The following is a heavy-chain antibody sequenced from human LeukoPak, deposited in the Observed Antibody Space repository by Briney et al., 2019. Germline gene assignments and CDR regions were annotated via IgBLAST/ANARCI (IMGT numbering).Heavy chain of an antibody. CDR2: IIPIFGTA. CDR3: ARGWGNYYGSGSYFDY. CDR1: GGTFSSYA. V-gene: IGHV1-69*13. J-gene: IGHJ4*02. D-gene: IGHD3-10*01. Sequence: SVKVTCKASGGTFSSYAISWVRQAPGQGLEWMGGIIPIFGTANYAQKFQGRVTITADESTSTAYMELSSLRSEDTAVYYCARGWGNYYGSGSYFDYWGQGTLVTVSS.